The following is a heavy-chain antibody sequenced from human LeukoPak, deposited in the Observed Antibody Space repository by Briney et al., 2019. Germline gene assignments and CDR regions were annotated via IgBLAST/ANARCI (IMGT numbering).Heavy chain of an antibody. CDR1: GFTFSSHG. CDR2: IGNDGRAK. J-gene: IGHJ2*01. Sequence: PGGSLRLSCAASGFTFSSHGMHWVRQAPGKGLQWVAVIGNDGRAKRYAESVEGRFTFSRDNSNNIHFLEMNSPREDDTATYFCAREAAWGNWYFDLWGRGTLVTVSS. V-gene: IGHV3-30*03. D-gene: IGHD3-16*01. CDR3: AREAAWGNWYFDL.